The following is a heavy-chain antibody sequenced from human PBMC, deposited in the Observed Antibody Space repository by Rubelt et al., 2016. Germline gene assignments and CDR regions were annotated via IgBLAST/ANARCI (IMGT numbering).Heavy chain of an antibody. Sequence: GGVVVQPGGSLRLSCAASGFTFDDYTMHWVRQAPGRGLEWVSLISWDGGSTYYADSVKGRFTISRDNSKNSLYLQMNSLRTEDTALYYCAKDMGFSTTQLYMDVWGKGTTVTVSS. CDR1: GFTFDDYT. V-gene: IGHV3-43*01. CDR3: AKDMGFSTTQLYMDV. D-gene: IGHD2/OR15-2a*01. CDR2: ISWDGGST. J-gene: IGHJ6*03.